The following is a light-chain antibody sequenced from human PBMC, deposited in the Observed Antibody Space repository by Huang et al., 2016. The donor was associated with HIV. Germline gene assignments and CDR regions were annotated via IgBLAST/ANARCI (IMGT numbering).Light chain of an antibody. CDR1: QSVTKY. Sequence: DIQMTQSPSSLSASAGDRVTITCRATQSVTKYLNWYQQKPGKAPKLLIYGASSLQTGVPSRFSGSGSGTDFTLTISSLQPEDFATYYCQQSSSPPPTFGPGTKVDIK. J-gene: IGKJ3*01. CDR2: GAS. V-gene: IGKV1-39*01. CDR3: QQSSSPPPT.